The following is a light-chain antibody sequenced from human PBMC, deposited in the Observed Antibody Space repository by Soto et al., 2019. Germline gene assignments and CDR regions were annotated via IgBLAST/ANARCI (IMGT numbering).Light chain of an antibody. J-gene: IGKJ4*01. CDR1: QRVNTD. V-gene: IGKV3-15*01. CDR3: QQYSNWPLT. Sequence: EIVMTQSPAILSVSPGERAPLSCRASQRVNTDVAWYQQKPGQAHRLLIHDAFDRATEIPARCSGSASETEFTLTISSLQSEDFAVYYCQQYSNWPLTFGGGTKV. CDR2: DAF.